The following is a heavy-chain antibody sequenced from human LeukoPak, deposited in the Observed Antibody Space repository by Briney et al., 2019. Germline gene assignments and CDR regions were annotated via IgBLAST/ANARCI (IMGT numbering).Heavy chain of an antibody. V-gene: IGHV3-11*01. CDR1: GFIFSDYP. CDR2: TRASDNNL. Sequence: GGSLRLSCAASGFIFSDYPMSWIRQAPGKGLEWLSYTRASDNNLYYADSVKGRFTISRDNAQTSLYLQMNSLRAEDTAVYYCARRIMGTTGHAFDFWGQGTMVTVSS. D-gene: IGHD2-8*01. CDR3: ARRIMGTTGHAFDF. J-gene: IGHJ3*01.